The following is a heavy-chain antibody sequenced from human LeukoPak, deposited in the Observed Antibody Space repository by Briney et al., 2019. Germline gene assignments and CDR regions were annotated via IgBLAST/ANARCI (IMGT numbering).Heavy chain of an antibody. CDR1: GDSVSSGSYS. J-gene: IGHJ5*02. V-gene: IGHV4-61*01. Sequence: SETLSLTCTVSGDSVSSGSYSWNWIRQPPEKGLEWIGYICYSGSTNYNPSLKSRVTISVDTSKNQFSLKLSSVTTADTAVYYCARGTRGYSYGGPWGQGTLVTVSS. CDR3: ARGTRGYSYGGP. D-gene: IGHD5-18*01. CDR2: ICYSGST.